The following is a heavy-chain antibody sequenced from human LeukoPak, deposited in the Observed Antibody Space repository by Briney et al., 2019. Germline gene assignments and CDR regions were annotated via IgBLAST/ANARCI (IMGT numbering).Heavy chain of an antibody. D-gene: IGHD1-26*01. J-gene: IGHJ4*02. Sequence: GGSLRLSRAASGFTVSSNYMSWVRQAPGKGLEWVAVFSYDGSNNYYADSVKGRFTISRDNSKNTLYLQMNSLRPEDTAVYYCARDLGGRGVGATGGYWGQGTLVTVSS. CDR3: ARDLGGRGVGATGGY. V-gene: IGHV3-30-3*01. CDR2: FSYDGSNN. CDR1: GFTVSSNY.